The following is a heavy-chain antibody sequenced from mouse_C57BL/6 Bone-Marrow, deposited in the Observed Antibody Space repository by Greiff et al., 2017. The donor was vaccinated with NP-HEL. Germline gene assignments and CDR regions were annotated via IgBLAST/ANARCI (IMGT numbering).Heavy chain of an antibody. CDR2: IHPNSGST. J-gene: IGHJ1*03. D-gene: IGHD1-1*01. Sequence: QVQLKQPGAELVKPGASVKLSCKASGYTFTSYWMHWVKQRPGQGLEWIGMIHPNSGSTNYNEKFKSKATLTVDKSSSTAYMQLSSLTSEDSAVYYCASYYDGSFCYWYFDVWGTGTTVTVSS. CDR1: GYTFTSYW. CDR3: ASYYDGSFCYWYFDV. V-gene: IGHV1-64*01.